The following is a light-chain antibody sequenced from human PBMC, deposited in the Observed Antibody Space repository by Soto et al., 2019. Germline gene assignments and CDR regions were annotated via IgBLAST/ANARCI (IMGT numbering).Light chain of an antibody. CDR2: DNS. CDR1: SSNIGAGYD. V-gene: IGLV1-40*01. J-gene: IGLJ1*01. CDR3: QSYDRSLSGSRV. Sequence: QSALTQPPSVSGVPGRRVTISCTGSSSNIGAGYDVHWYQQLPGTAPKLLIYDNSNRPSGVPDRFSGSKSGTSASLVITGLQAEDEADYYCQSYDRSLSGSRVFGTGTKVTVL.